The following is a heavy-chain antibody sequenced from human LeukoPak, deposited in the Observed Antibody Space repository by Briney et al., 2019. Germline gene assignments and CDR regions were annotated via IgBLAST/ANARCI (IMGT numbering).Heavy chain of an antibody. CDR1: GGSISSGGYY. CDR2: IYYSGST. Sequence: SETLSLTRTVSGGSISSGGYYWSWIRQHPGKGLEWIGYIYYSGSTYYNPSLKSRVTISVDTSKNQFSLKLSSVTAADTAVYYCARGGCTNGVCYRSLNWFDPWGQGTLVTVSS. CDR3: ARGGCTNGVCYRSLNWFDP. J-gene: IGHJ5*02. V-gene: IGHV4-31*03. D-gene: IGHD2-8*01.